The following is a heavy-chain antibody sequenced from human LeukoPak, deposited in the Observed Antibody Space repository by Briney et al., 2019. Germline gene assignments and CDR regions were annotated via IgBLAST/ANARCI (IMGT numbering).Heavy chain of an antibody. J-gene: IGHJ3*02. CDR2: IYTSGIT. CDR3: ARVVPGRKDAFDI. Sequence: SETPSLXCTVSGGSISSGSYYWSRIRQPAGKGLEWIGRIYTSGITNYNPSLKSRVTISVDTSKNQFSLKLSSVTAADTAVYYCARVVPGRKDAFDIWGQGTMVTVSS. CDR1: GGSISSGSYY. D-gene: IGHD2-2*01. V-gene: IGHV4-61*02.